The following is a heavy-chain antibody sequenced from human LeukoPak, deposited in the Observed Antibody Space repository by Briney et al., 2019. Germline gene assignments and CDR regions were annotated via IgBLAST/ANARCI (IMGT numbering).Heavy chain of an antibody. J-gene: IGHJ4*02. Sequence: GGSLRLSCAASGFTLSTYAMSWVRQAPGKGLEWVSVISASGGSISYTDSVKGRFTISRDNAKNSLYLQMNSLRAEDTAVYYCVRGRLDWGQGTLVTVSS. CDR3: VRGRLD. CDR2: ISASGGSI. V-gene: IGHV3-23*01. CDR1: GFTLSTYA. D-gene: IGHD2-21*01.